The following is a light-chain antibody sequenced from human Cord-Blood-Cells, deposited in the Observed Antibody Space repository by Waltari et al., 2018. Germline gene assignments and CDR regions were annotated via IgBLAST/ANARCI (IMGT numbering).Light chain of an antibody. CDR3: QTWGTGIQV. CDR1: SGHSSYA. V-gene: IGLV4-69*01. J-gene: IGLJ3*02. CDR2: LNSDGSH. Sequence: QLVLTQSPSASASLGASVKLTCTLSSGHSSYAIAWHQQQPEKGPRYLMKLNSDGSHSKGDGSPDRFSGSSSGAERYLTISSLQSEYEADYYCQTWGTGIQVFGGGTKLTVL.